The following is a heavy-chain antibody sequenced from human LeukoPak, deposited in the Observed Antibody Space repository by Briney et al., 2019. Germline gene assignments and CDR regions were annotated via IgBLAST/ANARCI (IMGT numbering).Heavy chain of an antibody. CDR3: ASGSGYYYYYYYMDV. CDR1: GGSISSSSYY. D-gene: IGHD3-22*01. V-gene: IGHV4-39*07. J-gene: IGHJ6*03. CDR2: IYYSGST. Sequence: SETLSLTCTVSGGSISSSSYYWGWIRQPPGKGLEWIGSIYYSGSTNYNPSLKSRVTISVDTSKNQFSLKLSSVTAADTAVYYCASGSGYYYYYYYMDVWGKGTTVTVSS.